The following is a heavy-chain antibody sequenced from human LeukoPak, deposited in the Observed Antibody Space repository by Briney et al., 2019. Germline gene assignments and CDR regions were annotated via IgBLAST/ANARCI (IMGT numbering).Heavy chain of an antibody. CDR1: GYSFTNYW. V-gene: IGHV5-51*07. D-gene: IGHD3-10*01. J-gene: IGHJ5*02. CDR3: ARSYYYGSGSYICFDP. Sequence: GESLKISCKGSGYSFTNYWIGWVHQMPGKGLEWMGIIYPGDSDTRYNPSFQGQVTISADKSISTAYLQWSSLKASDTAMYYCARSYYYGSGSYICFDPWGQGTLVTVSS. CDR2: IYPGDSDT.